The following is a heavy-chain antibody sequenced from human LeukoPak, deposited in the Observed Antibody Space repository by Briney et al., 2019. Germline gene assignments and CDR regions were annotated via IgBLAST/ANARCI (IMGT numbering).Heavy chain of an antibody. CDR1: GYTYTSYG. D-gene: IGHD6-19*01. CDR2: ISAYNGNT. V-gene: IGHV1-18*01. Sequence: GASVKVSCKASGYTYTSYGISWVRQAPGQGLEWMGWISAYNGNTNYAQKFQGRVTMTTDTSTTTAYMELRSLRSDGTAMYYCARDGNIVVPGTENWFDPWGQGTLVTVSS. J-gene: IGHJ5*02. CDR3: ARDGNIVVPGTENWFDP.